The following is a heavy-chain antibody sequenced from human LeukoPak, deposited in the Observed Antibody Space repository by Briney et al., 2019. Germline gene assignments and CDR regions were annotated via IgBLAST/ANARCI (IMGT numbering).Heavy chain of an antibody. Sequence: SETLSLTCSVSGGSISSGDHYWSWIRQPPGKGLEWIGNIYYSGSTNYNASLKSRITISVDTSRNQFSLKLTSVTAADTAVYFCARDSALLWFGELDSWGQGTVVTVSS. CDR2: IYYSGST. D-gene: IGHD3-10*01. CDR3: ARDSALLWFGELDS. J-gene: IGHJ5*02. CDR1: GGSISSGDHY. V-gene: IGHV4-30-4*01.